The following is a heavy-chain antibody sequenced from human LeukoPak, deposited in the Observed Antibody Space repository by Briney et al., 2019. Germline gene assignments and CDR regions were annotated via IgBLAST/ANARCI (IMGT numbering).Heavy chain of an antibody. CDR1: GGSISSYY. J-gene: IGHJ5*02. V-gene: IGHV4-59*01. CDR3: AGSHYDSSGYWGYTLFDP. CDR2: IYYSGST. D-gene: IGHD3-22*01. Sequence: PSETLSLTCTVSGGSISSYYWSWIRQPPGKGLEWIGYIYYSGSTNYNPSLKSRVTISVDTSKNQFSLKLSSVTAADTAVYYCAGSHYDSSGYWGYTLFDPWGQGTLVTVSS.